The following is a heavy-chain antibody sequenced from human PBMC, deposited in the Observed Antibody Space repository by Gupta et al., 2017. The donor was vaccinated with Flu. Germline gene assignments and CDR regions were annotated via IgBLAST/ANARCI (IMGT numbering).Heavy chain of an antibody. CDR3: ARGSHDSKYRCFET. CDR1: YW. CDR2: LKEDGSDQ. V-gene: IGHV3-7*01. D-gene: IGHD4-4*01. Sequence: YWMSWVRHMPGKGLEWVTTLKEDGSDQNYVDSVKGRFTIARDSAKNSLYLQTNGLRVEDTAVYYWARGSHDSKYRCFETWGQGTRVTVSS. J-gene: IGHJ5*02.